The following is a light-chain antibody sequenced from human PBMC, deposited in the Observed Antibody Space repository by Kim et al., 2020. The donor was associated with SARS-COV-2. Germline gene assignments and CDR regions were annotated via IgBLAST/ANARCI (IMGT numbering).Light chain of an antibody. J-gene: IGKJ2*01. CDR2: GAS. CDR1: QSVTSSY. Sequence: EIVLTQSPGTLSLSPGERATLSCRASQSVTSSYLAWYRQKPGQAPRILIYGASSRATGIPDRFSGSGSGTDFTLTITRLEPEDFAVYYCQQYASSPGTFGQGTKLEI. V-gene: IGKV3-20*01. CDR3: QQYASSPGT.